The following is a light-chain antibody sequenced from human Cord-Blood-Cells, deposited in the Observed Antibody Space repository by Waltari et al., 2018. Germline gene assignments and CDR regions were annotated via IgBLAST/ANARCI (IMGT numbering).Light chain of an antibody. J-gene: IGLJ2*01. CDR1: SSDVGGYNY. Sequence: QSALTQPPSASGSPGQSVTISCTGTSSDVGGYNYVSWYQQHPGNAPRLMIYEVSKRPSGVADRFSGSKSGNTASLTVSGVQAEDEADYYCSSYAGSNNFVVFGGGTKLTVL. CDR2: EVS. CDR3: SSYAGSNNFVV. V-gene: IGLV2-8*01.